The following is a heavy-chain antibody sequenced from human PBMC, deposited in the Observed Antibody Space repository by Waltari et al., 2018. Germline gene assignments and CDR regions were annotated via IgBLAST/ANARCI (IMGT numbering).Heavy chain of an antibody. D-gene: IGHD3-22*01. V-gene: IGHV1-69*05. J-gene: IGHJ3*02. CDR1: GGPFSSYA. Sequence: QVQLVQSGAEVKKPGSSVKVSCKASGGPFSSYAISWVRQAPGQGLEWRGASITVCGTASYAKKFQVRVTISTDESASTAYMGLSSLRSEDTAVDYCASTRYYYDSSGYWMNAFDIWGQGTMVTVSS. CDR2: SITVCGTA. CDR3: ASTRYYYDSSGYWMNAFDI.